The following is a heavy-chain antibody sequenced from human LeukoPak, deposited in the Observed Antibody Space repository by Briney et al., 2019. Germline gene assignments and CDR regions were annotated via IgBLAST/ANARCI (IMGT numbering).Heavy chain of an antibody. V-gene: IGHV4-4*02. J-gene: IGHJ6*03. D-gene: IGHD2/OR15-2a*01. CDR3: AAAQNYYMGV. CDR2: IHHSGIT. CDR1: GGSISSDLW. Sequence: KPSETLSLTCAVSGGSISSDLWWTWVRQAPGKGLEWIGEIHHSGITSYNPSLKSRVTISVDKSNNQVSLKVNSVTAADTAMYYCAAAQNYYMGVWGKGTTVTVSS.